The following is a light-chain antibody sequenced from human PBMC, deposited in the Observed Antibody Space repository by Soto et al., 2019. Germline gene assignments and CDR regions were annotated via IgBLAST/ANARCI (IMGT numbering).Light chain of an antibody. CDR3: AAWDDRRWV. CDR2: SNN. CDR1: SSNIGSNY. J-gene: IGLJ3*02. Sequence: QPVLTQPPSASGTPGQRVTISCSGSSSNIGSNYVYWYQQLPGTAPKLLIYSNNQRPSGVPDRFSGSKSGTSASLAISGLLSEDEADYYCAAWDDRRWVFCGGTKLTVL. V-gene: IGLV1-47*02.